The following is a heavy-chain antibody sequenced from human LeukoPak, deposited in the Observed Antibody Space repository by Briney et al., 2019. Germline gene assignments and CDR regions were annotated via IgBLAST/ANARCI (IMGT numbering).Heavy chain of an antibody. V-gene: IGHV1-2*02. D-gene: IGHD3-22*01. CDR2: INPTSGGT. CDR3: ARPDSSGYAIWFDY. J-gene: IGHJ4*02. Sequence: VASVKVSCKVSGYTFTGYYIHWVRQAPGQGLEWMGWINPTSGGTNYAQKFQGRVTMTRDTSISTAYMELSRLRSDDTAVYYCARPDSSGYAIWFDYWGQGTLVTVSS. CDR1: GYTFTGYY.